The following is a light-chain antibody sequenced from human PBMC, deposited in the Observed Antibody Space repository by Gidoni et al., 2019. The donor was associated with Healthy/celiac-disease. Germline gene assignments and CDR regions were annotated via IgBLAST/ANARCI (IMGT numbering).Light chain of an antibody. CDR3: QSYDSSLSGWV. J-gene: IGLJ3*02. CDR1: SSNIGAGYD. CDR2: GNS. Sequence: QSVLTQPPSASGAPVQRVTISCTWSSSNIGAGYDVHWYQQLPGTAPKLLIYGNSNRPSGVPDRFSGSKSGTSASLAITGLQAEDEADYYCQSYDSSLSGWVFGGGTKLTVL. V-gene: IGLV1-40*01.